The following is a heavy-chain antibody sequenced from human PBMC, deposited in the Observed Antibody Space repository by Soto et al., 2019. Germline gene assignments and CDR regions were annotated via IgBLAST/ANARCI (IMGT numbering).Heavy chain of an antibody. J-gene: IGHJ1*01. CDR2: ISAYNGNT. Sequence: QVQLVQSGAEVKKPGASVKVSCKASGYTFTSYGISWVRQAPGQGLEWRGWISAYNGNTNYAQKLQGRVTMTTDTSTSTAYVELRILKSDDTAMYYCATSGYCSSTSCYFQHWGQGTLVTVSS. D-gene: IGHD2-2*01. CDR1: GYTFTSYG. CDR3: ATSGYCSSTSCYFQH. V-gene: IGHV1-18*01.